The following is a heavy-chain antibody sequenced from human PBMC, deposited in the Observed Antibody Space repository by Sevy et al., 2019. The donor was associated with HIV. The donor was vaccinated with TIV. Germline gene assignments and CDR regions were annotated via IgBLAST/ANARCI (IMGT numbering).Heavy chain of an antibody. CDR1: GFTFSSYA. Sequence: GGSLRLSCAASGFTFSSYAMHWVRQAPGKGLEWVAVISYDGSNTYYADSVKGRFTISRDNSKNTLYLQMNSLRAEDTSVYYCARDQHDYGGNLRTGWFDPWGQGTLVTVSS. J-gene: IGHJ5*02. D-gene: IGHD4-17*01. CDR3: ARDQHDYGGNLRTGWFDP. CDR2: ISYDGSNT. V-gene: IGHV3-30-3*01.